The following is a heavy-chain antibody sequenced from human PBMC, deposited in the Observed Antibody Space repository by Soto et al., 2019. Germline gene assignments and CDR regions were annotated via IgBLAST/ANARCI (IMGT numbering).Heavy chain of an antibody. CDR2: IYYSGST. Sequence: SETLSLTCAVSGGSISSGGYYWNWIRQHPGKGLEWIAYIYYSGSTYYNPSLKSRVTISIDTSKNQFSLMLSSATAADTAVYYCARDLRLDSWGPGTLVTVSS. CDR3: ARDLRLDS. V-gene: IGHV4-31*11. CDR1: GGSISSGGYY. D-gene: IGHD2-21*02. J-gene: IGHJ4*02.